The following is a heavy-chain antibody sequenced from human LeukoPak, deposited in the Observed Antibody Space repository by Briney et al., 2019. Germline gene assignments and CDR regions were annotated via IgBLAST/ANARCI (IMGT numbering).Heavy chain of an antibody. CDR2: ISGSGGST. D-gene: IGHD5-24*01. CDR1: GFTFSSQA. CDR3: ARGGDGYNYAFDM. J-gene: IGHJ3*02. Sequence: GGSLRLSCAASGFTFSSQAMSWVRQAPGKGLEWVSSISGSGGSTYYADSVKGRFTVSRDNSKNTLYLQMNSLRAEDTAVYYCARGGDGYNYAFDMWGQGTMVTVSS. V-gene: IGHV3-23*01.